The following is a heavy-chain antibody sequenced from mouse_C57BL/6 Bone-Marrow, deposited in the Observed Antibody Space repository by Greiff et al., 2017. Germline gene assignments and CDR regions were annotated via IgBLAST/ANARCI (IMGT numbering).Heavy chain of an antibody. D-gene: IGHD2-4*01. V-gene: IGHV1-81*01. CDR2: IYPRSGNT. CDR1: GYTFTSYG. CDR3: ERRDCYDYAWFAY. J-gene: IGHJ3*01. Sequence: QVQLQQSGAELARPGASVKLSCKASGYTFTSYGISWVKQRTGQGLEWIGEIYPRSGNTNYNEKFKGKATLTADKSSSTAYMELRSLTSEDSAVYFCERRDCYDYAWFAYWGRGTLVTVSA.